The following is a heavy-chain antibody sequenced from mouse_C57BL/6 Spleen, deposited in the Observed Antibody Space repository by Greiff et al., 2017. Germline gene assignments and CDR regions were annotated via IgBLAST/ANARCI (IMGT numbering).Heavy chain of an antibody. CDR1: GYTFTNYW. CDR3: ARSNYGSRLYFDY. Sequence: VKLVESGAELVRPGTSVKMSCKASGYTFTNYWIGWAKQRPGHGLEWIGDIYPGGGYTNYNEKFKGKATLTADKSSSTAYMQFSSLTSEDSAIYYCARSNYGSRLYFDYWGQGTTLTVSS. V-gene: IGHV1-63*01. D-gene: IGHD1-1*01. J-gene: IGHJ2*01. CDR2: IYPGGGYT.